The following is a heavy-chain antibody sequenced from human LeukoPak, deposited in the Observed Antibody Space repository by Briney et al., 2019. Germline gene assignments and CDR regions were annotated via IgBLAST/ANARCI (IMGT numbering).Heavy chain of an antibody. J-gene: IGHJ5*02. V-gene: IGHV3-7*01. CDR3: ARDPTSNPLGP. Sequence: GGSLRLSCAGSGFMFTRYWMSWVRQTPGKGLEWVANIKQDGSEKYYVDSVKGRFTISRDNANHSLYLQMNRLRVEDTAITYCARDPTSNPLGPGGRGTPVTVSS. D-gene: IGHD7-27*01. CDR2: IKQDGSEK. CDR1: GFMFTRYW.